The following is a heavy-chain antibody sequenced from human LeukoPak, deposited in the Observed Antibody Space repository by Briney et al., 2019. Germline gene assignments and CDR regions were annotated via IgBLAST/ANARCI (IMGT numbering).Heavy chain of an antibody. CDR3: ARASDYDSSGYYPYYFDY. CDR1: GGTFSSYA. V-gene: IGHV1-69*13. CDR2: IIPIFGTA. Sequence: SVKVSCKASGGTFSSYAISWVRQAPGQGLEWMGRIIPIFGTANYAQKFQGRVTITADESTSTAYMELSSLRSEDTAVYYCARASDYDSSGYYPYYFDYWGQGTLATVRS. J-gene: IGHJ4*02. D-gene: IGHD3-22*01.